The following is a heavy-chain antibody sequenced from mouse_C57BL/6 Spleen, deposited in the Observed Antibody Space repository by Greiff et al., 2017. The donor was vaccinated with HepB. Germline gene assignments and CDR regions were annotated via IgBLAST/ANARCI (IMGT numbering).Heavy chain of an antibody. Sequence: VQLQQPGAELVRPGASVKLSCTASGFNIKDYYMHWVKQRPEQGLEWIGRIDPEDGDTEYAQKFQGKATMTADTSSNTAYLQLSSLTSEDTAVYYCTAEDGILRSGLGYWGQGTLVTVSA. D-gene: IGHD1-1*01. CDR3: TAEDGILRSGLGY. CDR1: GFNIKDYY. CDR2: IDPEDGDT. V-gene: IGHV14-1*01. J-gene: IGHJ3*01.